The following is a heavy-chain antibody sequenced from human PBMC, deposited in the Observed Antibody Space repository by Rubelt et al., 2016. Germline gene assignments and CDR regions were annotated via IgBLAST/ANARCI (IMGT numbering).Heavy chain of an antibody. Sequence: QVQLVQSGAEVKKPGASVKVSCKASGYTFTSYAMHWVRQAPGQRLEWMGWINAGNGNTKYSQKFQGRVTITRDTSASTAYMELTSLRAADTAVYYCARGAWEQQLENWGQGTLVTVSS. CDR2: INAGNGNT. J-gene: IGHJ4*02. V-gene: IGHV1-3*01. CDR1: GYTFTSYA. CDR3: ARGAWEQQLEN. D-gene: IGHD6-13*01.